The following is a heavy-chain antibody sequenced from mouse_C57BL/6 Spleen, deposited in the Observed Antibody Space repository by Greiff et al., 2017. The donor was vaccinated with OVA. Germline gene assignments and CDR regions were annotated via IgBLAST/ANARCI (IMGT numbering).Heavy chain of an antibody. D-gene: IGHD2-1*01. CDR2: IYPGSGST. CDR1: GYTFTSYW. V-gene: IGHV1-55*01. CDR3: GRRGFGNYLAWFAY. Sequence: QVQLQQPGAELVKPGASVKMSCKASGYTFTSYWITWVKQRPGQGLEWIGDIYPGSGSTNYNEKFKSKATLTVDTSSSTAYMQLSSLTSEDAAVYYGGRRGFGNYLAWFAYWGQGTLVTVSA. J-gene: IGHJ3*01.